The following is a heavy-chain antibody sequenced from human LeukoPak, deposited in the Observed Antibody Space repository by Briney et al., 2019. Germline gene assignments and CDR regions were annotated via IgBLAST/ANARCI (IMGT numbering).Heavy chain of an antibody. V-gene: IGHV3-23*01. D-gene: IGHD2-21*01. Sequence: GGSLRLSCAASGFPFSGYALNWVRQAPGKGLEWVSAISGSGGTIFYSDSVKGRFTISRDHSKNTLYLRMNSLRAEDTAVYYCAKVLGSRIAVSDPFDYWGQGTLVTVSS. CDR3: AKVLGSRIAVSDPFDY. CDR1: GFPFSGYA. J-gene: IGHJ4*02. CDR2: ISGSGGTI.